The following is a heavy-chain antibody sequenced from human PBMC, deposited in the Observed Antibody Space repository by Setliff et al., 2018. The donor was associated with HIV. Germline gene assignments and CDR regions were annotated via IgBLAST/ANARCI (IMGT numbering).Heavy chain of an antibody. J-gene: IGHJ4*01. CDR3: AGLYGDHGGGY. Sequence: ASVKVSCKASGYTFTSYYMHWVRQAPGQGLEWMGIINPSGGSTSYAQKFQGRVTMTRDTSTSTVYMELSSLRSEDTAVYYCAGLYGDHGGGYWGHGTLVTVSS. CDR2: INPSGGST. V-gene: IGHV1-46*01. D-gene: IGHD4-17*01. CDR1: GYTFTSYY.